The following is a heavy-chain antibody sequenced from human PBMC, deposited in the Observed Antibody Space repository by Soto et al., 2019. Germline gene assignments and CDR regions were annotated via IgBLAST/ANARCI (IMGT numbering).Heavy chain of an antibody. J-gene: IGHJ5*02. Sequence: EVQLVESGGGLVKPGGSLRLSCAASGFTFSSYSMNWVRQAPGKGLEWVSSISSSSSYIYYADSVKGRFTIARDNAKNSLYLQMNSLRAEDTAVYYCARPLAGSGSTLKSWGQGTLVTVSS. V-gene: IGHV3-21*01. CDR3: ARPLAGSGSTLKS. CDR2: ISSSSSYI. D-gene: IGHD3-10*01. CDR1: GFTFSSYS.